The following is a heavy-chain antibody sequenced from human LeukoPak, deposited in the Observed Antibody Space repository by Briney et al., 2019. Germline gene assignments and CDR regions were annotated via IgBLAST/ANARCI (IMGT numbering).Heavy chain of an antibody. V-gene: IGHV3-11*05. Sequence: GGSLRLSCAASGFTFSDYYMSWIRQAPGKGLEWVSYISSSNSYTNYADSVKGRFTISRDNAKNSLYLQMNSLRAEDTAVYYCARDAVSLAAAGTSDYWGQGSLVTVSS. CDR2: ISSSNSYT. J-gene: IGHJ4*02. CDR3: ARDAVSLAAAGTSDY. D-gene: IGHD6-13*01. CDR1: GFTFSDYY.